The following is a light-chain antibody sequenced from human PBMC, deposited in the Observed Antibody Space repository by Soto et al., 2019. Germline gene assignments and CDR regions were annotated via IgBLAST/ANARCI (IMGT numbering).Light chain of an antibody. CDR2: AAS. Sequence: DIHMTHSPSSLSAAVGDRVTITCRASQSISSYLNWYQQKPGKAPKLLIYAASSLQSGVPSRFSGSESETDFTLTISSLQPEDFATYYCQQSYSTPRTFGQGTKVDIK. CDR3: QQSYSTPRT. J-gene: IGKJ1*01. V-gene: IGKV1-39*01. CDR1: QSISSY.